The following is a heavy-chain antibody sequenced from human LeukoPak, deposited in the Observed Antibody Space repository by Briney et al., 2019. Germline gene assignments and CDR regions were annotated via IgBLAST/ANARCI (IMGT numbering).Heavy chain of an antibody. CDR2: SNWNGGST. V-gene: IGHV3-20*01. Sequence: TGGSLRLSCAASGFTFDDYGMSWVRQAPGKGLEWVSGSNWNGGSTGYADSVKGRFTISRDNAKNSLYLQMNSLRAEDTALYHCARGLGREFDYWGQGTLVTVSS. CDR1: GFTFDDYG. CDR3: ARGLGREFDY. J-gene: IGHJ4*02.